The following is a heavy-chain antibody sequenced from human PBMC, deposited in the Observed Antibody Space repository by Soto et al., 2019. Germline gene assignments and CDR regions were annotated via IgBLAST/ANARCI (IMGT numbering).Heavy chain of an antibody. CDR2: IIPIFGTA. CDR1: GGTFSSCA. CDR3: ARVGDSSGYYLDY. Sequence: QVQLVQSGAEVKKPGSSVKVSCKASGGTFSSCAISWVRQAPGQGLEWMGGIIPIFGTANYAQKFQGRVTITADESTSTGYMELSSLRSEDTAVYYCARVGDSSGYYLDYWGQGTLVTVSS. D-gene: IGHD3-22*01. V-gene: IGHV1-69*12. J-gene: IGHJ4*02.